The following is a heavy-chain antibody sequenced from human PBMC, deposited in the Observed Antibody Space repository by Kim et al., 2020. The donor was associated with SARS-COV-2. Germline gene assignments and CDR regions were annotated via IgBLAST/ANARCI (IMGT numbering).Heavy chain of an antibody. Sequence: SETLSLTCTVSGGSISSGDYYWSWIRQPPGKGLEWIGYIYYSGSTYYNPSLKSRVTISVDTSKNQFSLKLSSVSAADTAVYYCARVPLTGDASLWSYYMDVWGKGTTVTVSS. CDR3: ARVPLTGDASLWSYYMDV. J-gene: IGHJ6*03. V-gene: IGHV4-30-4*01. D-gene: IGHD7-27*01. CDR1: GGSISSGDYY. CDR2: IYYSGST.